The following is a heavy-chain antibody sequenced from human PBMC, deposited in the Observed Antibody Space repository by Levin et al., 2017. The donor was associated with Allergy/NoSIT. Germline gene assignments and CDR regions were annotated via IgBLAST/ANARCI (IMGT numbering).Heavy chain of an antibody. J-gene: IGHJ6*03. CDR2: ISSSSSYI. CDR3: ARDGVDIVATSTNYYYYYYMDV. V-gene: IGHV3-21*01. Sequence: GESLKISCAASGFTFSSYSMNWVRQAPGKGLEWVSSISSSSSYIYYADSVKGRFTISRDNAKNSLYLQMNSLRAEDTAVYYCARDGVDIVATSTNYYYYYYMDVWGKGTTVTVSS. CDR1: GFTFSSYS. D-gene: IGHD5-12*01.